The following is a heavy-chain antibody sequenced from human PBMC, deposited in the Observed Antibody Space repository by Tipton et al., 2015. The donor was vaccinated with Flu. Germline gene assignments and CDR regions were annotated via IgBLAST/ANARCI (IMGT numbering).Heavy chain of an antibody. CDR2: IYYSGST. CDR1: GGSISSSAYY. J-gene: IGHJ4*02. Sequence: TLSLTCTVSGGSISSSAYYWGWIRQTPGKGLEWIGHIYYSGSTFYNPSLKSRVTISLAKYTNQFSLRLSSVTAADTAIYYCAIDDFGSSWYGYWGQGSLVTAS. CDR3: AIDDFGSSWYGY. D-gene: IGHD6-13*01. V-gene: IGHV4-39*07.